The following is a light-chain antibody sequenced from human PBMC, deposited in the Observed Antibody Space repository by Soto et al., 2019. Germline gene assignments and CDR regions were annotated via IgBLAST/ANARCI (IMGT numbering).Light chain of an antibody. Sequence: QMTQSPSSLSASVGEKIIITCRASRDVGSDVSWYQQKPGKAPKLLIYAASSLQSGVPSRFSGSGSGTDFTLTISSLQPEDFATYYCQQSYSTPTWTFGQGTKVDI. V-gene: IGKV1-39*01. CDR1: RDVGSD. CDR2: AAS. CDR3: QQSYSTPTWT. J-gene: IGKJ1*01.